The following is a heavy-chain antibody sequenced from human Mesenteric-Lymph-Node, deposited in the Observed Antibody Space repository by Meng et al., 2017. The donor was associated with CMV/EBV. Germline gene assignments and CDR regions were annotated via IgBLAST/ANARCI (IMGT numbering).Heavy chain of an antibody. CDR2: ISRSATYK. D-gene: IGHD1-26*01. J-gene: IGHJ6*02. V-gene: IGHV3-21*04. CDR1: GFSFSSYS. CDR3: SKDHYGGSYYYYYAMDV. Sequence: GESLKISCAASGFSFSSYSMNWVRQAPGKGLEWVSSISRSATYKDYADSVKGRFTISRDNAKNSLYLQMNSLRAEDTAIYYCSKDHYGGSYYYYYAMDVWGQGTTVTVSS.